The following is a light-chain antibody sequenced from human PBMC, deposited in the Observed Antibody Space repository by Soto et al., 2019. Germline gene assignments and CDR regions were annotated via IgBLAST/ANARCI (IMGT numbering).Light chain of an antibody. Sequence: EIVLTQSPGTLSLSPGERATLSCRASQSVSSSYLAWYQQKPGQAPRLLLYGASSRATGIPDRFSGSGSRTVFPLTITRMETEDFAVYYCHQYRSPPLTLGGGPKVDTK. V-gene: IGKV3-20*01. CDR2: GAS. CDR3: HQYRSPPLT. CDR1: QSVSSSY. J-gene: IGKJ4*01.